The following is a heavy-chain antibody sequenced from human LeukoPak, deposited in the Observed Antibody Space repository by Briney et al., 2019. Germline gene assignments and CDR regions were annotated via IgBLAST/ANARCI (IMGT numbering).Heavy chain of an antibody. CDR3: ARTGRFGVASWFDP. D-gene: IGHD3-3*01. J-gene: IGHJ5*02. V-gene: IGHV4-39*01. CDR2: IYYSGST. CDR1: GVSITSSSYY. Sequence: SETLSLTCTVSGVSITSSSYYWAWIRQSPGKGLEWIGSIYYSGSTYFNPSLKSRVTMSVDTSENQFSPKLTSVTAADTALYYCARTGRFGVASWFDPWGQGTLITVSS.